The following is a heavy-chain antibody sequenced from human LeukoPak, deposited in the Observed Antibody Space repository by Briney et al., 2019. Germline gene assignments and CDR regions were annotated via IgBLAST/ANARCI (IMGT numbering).Heavy chain of an antibody. D-gene: IGHD5-12*01. CDR1: GFTFSSYA. V-gene: IGHV3-23*01. CDR3: AKVSGVANVATITGPFDY. J-gene: IGHJ4*02. CDR2: ISGSGGGT. Sequence: GGSLRLSCAASGFTFSSYAMSWVRQAPGKGLEWVSAISGSGGGTYYADSVKGRFTISGDNSKNTLHLQMNSLRAEDTAVYYCAKVSGVANVATITGPFDYWGQGALVTVSS.